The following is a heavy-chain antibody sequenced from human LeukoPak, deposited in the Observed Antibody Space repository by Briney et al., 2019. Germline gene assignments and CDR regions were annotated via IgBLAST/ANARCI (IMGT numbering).Heavy chain of an antibody. J-gene: IGHJ4*02. V-gene: IGHV1-46*04. Sequence: ASVKVSCKASGYTFTSYYMQWVRQAPGQGLEWMGIINPIGGSTTYTQKLQGRVTMTRDMSTSTVYMELSSLKSEDTAVYYCARAYSSSTGFDYWGQGTLSPSPQ. D-gene: IGHD6-13*01. CDR1: GYTFTSYY. CDR2: INPIGGST. CDR3: ARAYSSSTGFDY.